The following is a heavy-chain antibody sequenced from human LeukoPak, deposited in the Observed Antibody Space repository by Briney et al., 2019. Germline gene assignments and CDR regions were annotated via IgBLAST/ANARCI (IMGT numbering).Heavy chain of an antibody. D-gene: IGHD6-13*01. CDR1: GGPMSSSSYY. Sequence: SETLSLTCTVSGGPMSSSSYYWGWIRQPPGKGLEWIGSMYYSGSTYYNPSLKSRVTISVDTSKNQFSLKLSSVTAADTAVYFCARHVYSSSWIYYYYYMDVWGKGTTVTVSS. V-gene: IGHV4-39*01. J-gene: IGHJ6*03. CDR2: MYYSGST. CDR3: ARHVYSSSWIYYYYYMDV.